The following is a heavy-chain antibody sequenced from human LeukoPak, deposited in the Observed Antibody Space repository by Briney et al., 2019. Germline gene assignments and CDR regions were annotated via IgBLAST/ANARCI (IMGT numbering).Heavy chain of an antibody. J-gene: IGHJ4*02. CDR3: AREGEPDY. Sequence: TLSLTCTVSGYSISSGYYRGWIRQPPGKGLEWIGSIYYSGSTYYNPSLKSRVTISVDTSKNQFSLKLSSVTAADTAVYYCAREGEPDYWGQGTLVTVSS. V-gene: IGHV4-38-2*02. CDR2: IYYSGST. D-gene: IGHD3-16*01. CDR1: GYSISSGYY.